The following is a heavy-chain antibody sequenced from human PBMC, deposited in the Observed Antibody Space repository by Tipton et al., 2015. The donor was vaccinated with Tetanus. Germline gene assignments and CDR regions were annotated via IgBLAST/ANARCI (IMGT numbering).Heavy chain of an antibody. Sequence: TLSLTCSVSGGSFSGYLWSWVCQPSGKGLEWIGEINHSGTTNYNPSLKSRVTISVDTSKNQFSLKLRSVTAADTAVYFCARAPYNSPGKYYFDYWGQGILVTVSS. CDR1: GGSFSGYL. CDR2: INHSGTT. J-gene: IGHJ4*02. D-gene: IGHD5-24*01. V-gene: IGHV4-34*01. CDR3: ARAPYNSPGKYYFDY.